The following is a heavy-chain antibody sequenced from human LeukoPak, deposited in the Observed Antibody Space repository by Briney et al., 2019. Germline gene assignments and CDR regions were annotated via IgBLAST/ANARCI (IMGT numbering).Heavy chain of an antibody. CDR3: ARLTSYCSSTSCYAGYYYYYMDV. V-gene: IGHV1-2*02. CDR2: INPNSGGT. Sequence: ASVKVSCKASGYTFTGYYMHWVRQAPGQGLEWMGWINPNSGGTNYAQKFQGRVTMTRDTSISTAYMELSRLRSDDTAVYYCARLTSYCSSTSCYAGYYYYYMDVWGKGTTVTISS. CDR1: GYTFTGYY. D-gene: IGHD2-2*01. J-gene: IGHJ6*03.